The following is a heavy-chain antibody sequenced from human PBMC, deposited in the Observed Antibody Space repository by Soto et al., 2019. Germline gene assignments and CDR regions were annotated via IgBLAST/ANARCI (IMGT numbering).Heavy chain of an antibody. CDR3: AHAYGGRSLY. Sequence: QITLKEPGPPLVKPTQTLTLTCTFSGFSLTTDRVGVGWIRQPPGEALEWLAVIYWDDSKTYRPSLESRLTITKDTSKNQVALTMTNMDSVDTATYYCAHAYGGRSLYWGQGTLVTVSS. D-gene: IGHD1-26*01. V-gene: IGHV2-5*02. J-gene: IGHJ4*02. CDR2: IYWDDSK. CDR1: GFSLTTDRVG.